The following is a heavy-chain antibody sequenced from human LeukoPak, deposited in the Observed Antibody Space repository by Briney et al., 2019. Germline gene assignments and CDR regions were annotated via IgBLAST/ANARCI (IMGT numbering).Heavy chain of an antibody. Sequence: GGSLRLSCAASGFTFSSYWMSWVRQAPGKGLEWVANIKQDGSEKYYVDSVKGRFTISRDNAKNSLYLQMNSLRAEDTAVYYCASRPYDILTGYYKYYFDYWGQGTLVTVSS. J-gene: IGHJ4*02. CDR3: ASRPYDILTGYYKYYFDY. CDR1: GFTFSSYW. CDR2: IKQDGSEK. D-gene: IGHD3-9*01. V-gene: IGHV3-7*03.